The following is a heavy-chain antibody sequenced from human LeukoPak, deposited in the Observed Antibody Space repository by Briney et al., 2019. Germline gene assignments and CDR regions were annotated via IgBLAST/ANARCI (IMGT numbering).Heavy chain of an antibody. J-gene: IGHJ4*02. CDR1: GFTFSSHN. CDR3: ARGIAAASEFDY. CDR2: ISSTSSFI. Sequence: PGGSLRLSCAASGFTFSSHNMNWVRQAPRKGLEWVSSISSTSSFIYYADSVKGRFTISRDNAENSVYLQMNSLRVEDTAVYYCARGIAAASEFDYWGQGTLVTVSS. V-gene: IGHV3-21*01. D-gene: IGHD6-13*01.